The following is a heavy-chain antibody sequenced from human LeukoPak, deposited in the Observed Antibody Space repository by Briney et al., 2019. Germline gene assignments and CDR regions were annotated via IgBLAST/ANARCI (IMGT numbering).Heavy chain of an antibody. V-gene: IGHV1-18*01. CDR1: GYTFTSYG. CDR2: ISAYNGNT. Sequence: ASVTVSCKASGYTFTSYGISWVRQAPGQGLEWMGWISAYNGNTNYAQKLQGRVTMTTDTSTSTAYMELRSLRSDDTAVYYCARDRRLLWFGELLYRHYYYGMDVWGQGTTVTVSS. D-gene: IGHD3-10*01. CDR3: ARDRRLLWFGELLYRHYYYGMDV. J-gene: IGHJ6*02.